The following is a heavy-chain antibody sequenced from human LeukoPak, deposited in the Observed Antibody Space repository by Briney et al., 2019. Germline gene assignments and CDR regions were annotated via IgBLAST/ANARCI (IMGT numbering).Heavy chain of an antibody. CDR3: ARGGIDYYFDY. J-gene: IGHJ4*02. V-gene: IGHV3-21*01. CDR2: ISSSSSYI. D-gene: IGHD3-9*01. Sequence: PGGSLRLSCAASGFTFSSYSMNWVRQPPGKGLEWVSSISSSSSYIYYADSVKGRFTISRDNAKNSLYLQMNSLRAEDTAVYYCARGGIDYYFDYWGQGALVTVSS. CDR1: GFTFSSYS.